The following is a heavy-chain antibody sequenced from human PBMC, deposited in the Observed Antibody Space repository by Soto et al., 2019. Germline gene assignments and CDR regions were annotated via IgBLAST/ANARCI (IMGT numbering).Heavy chain of an antibody. D-gene: IGHD1-1*01. CDR3: VRDGTKTLRDWFDP. CDR2: IYATGTT. Sequence: SETLSLTCTVSGASISGFYWSWIRKSAGKGLEWIRRIYATGTTDYNPSLKSRVMMSVDTSKKQFSLKLRSVTAADTAVYYCVRDGTKTLRDWFDPWGQGISVTVSS. J-gene: IGHJ5*02. CDR1: GASISGFY. V-gene: IGHV4-4*07.